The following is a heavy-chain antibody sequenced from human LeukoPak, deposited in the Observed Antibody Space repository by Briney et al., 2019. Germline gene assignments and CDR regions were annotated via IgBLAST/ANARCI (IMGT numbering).Heavy chain of an antibody. CDR2: IYYNGRT. CDR1: SGSISSSSYY. V-gene: IGHV4-39*07. Sequence: SETLSLTCSISSGSISSSSYYWGWIRQPPGKGLEWIGSIYYNGRTSYNPSLKSRVTISVDTSKNRFSLKLTSVTAADTAVYYCAREGGFYRPLDYSGQGTLVTVSS. J-gene: IGHJ4*02. D-gene: IGHD6-25*01. CDR3: AREGGFYRPLDY.